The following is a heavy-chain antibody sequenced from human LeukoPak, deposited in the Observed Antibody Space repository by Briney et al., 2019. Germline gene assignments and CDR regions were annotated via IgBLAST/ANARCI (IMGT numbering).Heavy chain of an antibody. D-gene: IGHD3-10*01. CDR1: GFTLSKYW. CDR2: IKQDGSEK. J-gene: IGHJ4*02. V-gene: IGHV3-7*01. CDR3: ARASRYYYGSGTPRRALDY. Sequence: PGGSLRLSCAASGFTLSKYWMSWVRQAPGKGLEWVANIKQDGSEKYYVDSVKGRFTISRDNAKNSLYLQMNSLRAEDTAVYYCARASRYYYGSGTPRRALDYWGQGTLVTVSS.